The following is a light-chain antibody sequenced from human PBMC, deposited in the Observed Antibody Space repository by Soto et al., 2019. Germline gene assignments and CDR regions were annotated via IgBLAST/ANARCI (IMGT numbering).Light chain of an antibody. CDR2: GVS. CDR3: HQYGSSPYT. Sequence: EIVLTQSPGTLSLSPGERATLSCRASQSVSNSYLAWYQQKPGQAPRLLIYGVSSRATGIPDRFSCSGSGTDFTLTISRLEPEDFAVYYCHQYGSSPYTFGQGTKLEI. CDR1: QSVSNSY. J-gene: IGKJ2*01. V-gene: IGKV3-20*01.